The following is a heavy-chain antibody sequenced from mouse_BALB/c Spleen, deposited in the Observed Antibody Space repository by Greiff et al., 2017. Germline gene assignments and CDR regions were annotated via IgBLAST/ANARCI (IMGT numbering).Heavy chain of an antibody. CDR3: ARGTTALYFDY. V-gene: IGHV1-12*01. D-gene: IGHD1-2*01. CDR1: GYTFTSYN. Sequence: QVQLQQPGAELVKPGASVKMSCKASGYTFTSYNMHWVKQTPGQGLEWIGAIYPGNGDTSYNQKFKGKATLTADKSSSTAYMQLSSLTSEDSAVYYCARGTTALYFDYWGQGTTLTVSS. J-gene: IGHJ2*01. CDR2: IYPGNGDT.